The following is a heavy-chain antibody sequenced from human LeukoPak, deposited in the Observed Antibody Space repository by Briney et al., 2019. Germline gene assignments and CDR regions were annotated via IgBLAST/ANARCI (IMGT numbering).Heavy chain of an antibody. CDR3: ARESIMVTATFDY. Sequence: GGSLRLSCAASGFTFSSYGMHWVRQAPGKGLERVAFIRYDRSNKYYADSVKGRFTISRDNSKNTLYLQMNSLRAEDTAVYYCARESIMVTATFDYWGQGTLVTVSS. J-gene: IGHJ4*02. V-gene: IGHV3-30*02. CDR1: GFTFSSYG. CDR2: IRYDRSNK. D-gene: IGHD2-21*02.